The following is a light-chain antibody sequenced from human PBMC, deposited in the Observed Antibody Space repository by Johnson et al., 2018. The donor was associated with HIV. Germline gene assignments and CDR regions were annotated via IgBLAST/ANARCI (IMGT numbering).Light chain of an antibody. CDR3: GTWDSSQSVYV. Sequence: QSVLTQPPSVSAAPGQKVTFSCSGSTSNIGNNDVSWYRHLPGTAPKLLIYDNYKRPSGIPDRFSGSKSGTSATMDITGLQTGDEADYYCGTWDSSQSVYVFATGTNVTVL. J-gene: IGLJ1*01. CDR1: TSNIGNND. V-gene: IGLV1-51*01. CDR2: DNY.